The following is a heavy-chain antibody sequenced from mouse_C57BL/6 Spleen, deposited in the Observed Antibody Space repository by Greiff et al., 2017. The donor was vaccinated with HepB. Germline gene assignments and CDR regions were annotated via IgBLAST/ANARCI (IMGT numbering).Heavy chain of an antibody. CDR3: AREGAVYYGNYYAMDY. CDR2: INPNNGGT. Sequence: EVQLQESGPELVKPGASVKMSCKASGYTFTDYNMHWVKQSHGKSLEWIGYINPNNGGTSYNQKFKGKATLTVNKSSSTAYMELRSLTSEDSAVYSGAREGAVYYGNYYAMDYWGQGTSVTVSS. CDR1: GYTFTDYN. D-gene: IGHD2-1*01. J-gene: IGHJ4*01. V-gene: IGHV1-22*01.